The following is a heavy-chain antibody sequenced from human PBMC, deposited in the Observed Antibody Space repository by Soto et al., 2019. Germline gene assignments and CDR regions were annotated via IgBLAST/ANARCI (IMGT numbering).Heavy chain of an antibody. D-gene: IGHD2-15*01. J-gene: IGHJ4*02. V-gene: IGHV3-7*01. CDR3: ARGEDIVVVVAAPDY. Sequence: EVQLVESGGGLVQPGGSLRLSCAASGFTFSSYWMSWVRQAPGKGLEWVANIKQDGSEKYYVDSVKGRFTISRDNAKNSLYLQMNSLRAEDTAVYYCARGEDIVVVVAAPDYWGQGTLVTVSS. CDR2: IKQDGSEK. CDR1: GFTFSSYW.